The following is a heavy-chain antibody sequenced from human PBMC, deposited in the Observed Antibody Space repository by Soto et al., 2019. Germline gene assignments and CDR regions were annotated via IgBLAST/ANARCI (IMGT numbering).Heavy chain of an antibody. CDR2: IGGSGGST. CDR1: GFTFSSYD. D-gene: IGHD6-13*01. Sequence: GGSLRLSCAASGFTFSSYDMSWVRQAPGKGLEWVSAIGGSGGSTYYADSVKGRFTISRDNSKNTLYLQMNSLRAEDTALYYCAKEGDSRSPYYFDYWGQGTLVNVS. CDR3: AKEGDSRSPYYFDY. V-gene: IGHV3-23*01. J-gene: IGHJ4*02.